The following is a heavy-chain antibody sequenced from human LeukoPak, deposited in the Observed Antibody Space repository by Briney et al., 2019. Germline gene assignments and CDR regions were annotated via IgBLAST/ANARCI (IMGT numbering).Heavy chain of an antibody. CDR2: IDNSGST. Sequence: PSETLSLTCTVSGDSISSSYWTWIRQPAGKGLEWIGYIDNSGSTIYNPYLKSRVTMSRDTSKNQFSLKLTSVTAADTALYYCARGGGDFDFWGQGILVTVSS. D-gene: IGHD1-26*01. V-gene: IGHV4-59*01. CDR3: ARGGGDFDF. J-gene: IGHJ4*02. CDR1: GDSISSSY.